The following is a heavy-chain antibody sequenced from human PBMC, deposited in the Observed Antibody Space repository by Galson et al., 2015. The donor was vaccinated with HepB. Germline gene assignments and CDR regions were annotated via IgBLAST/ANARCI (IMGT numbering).Heavy chain of an antibody. J-gene: IGHJ6*03. CDR1: GFTVSSNY. CDR3: ARDQANIIVAGNYYYYYMDV. V-gene: IGHV3-66*01. CDR2: REVGGTN. Sequence: MRLSCAASGFTVSSNYMNWVRQAPGRGLQGGSVREVGGTNYYAQDVNGTVTMARDNSTHTLYLQTNSLSAEDTAVDYCARDQANIIVAGNYYYYYMDVWGKGTTVTVSS. D-gene: IGHD6-19*01.